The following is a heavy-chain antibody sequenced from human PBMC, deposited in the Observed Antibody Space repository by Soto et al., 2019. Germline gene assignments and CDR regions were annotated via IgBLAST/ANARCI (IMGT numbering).Heavy chain of an antibody. J-gene: IGHJ6*02. V-gene: IGHV3-43*01. CDR1: GFTFDDYT. CDR2: ISWDGGST. Sequence: PGGSLRLSCAASGFTFDDYTMHWVRQAPGKGLEWVSLISWDGGSTYYADSVKGRFTISRDNSKNSLYLQMNSLRTEDTALYYCAKDIRGGRTGIYYYYYGMDVWGQGTTVTVSS. D-gene: IGHD1-1*01. CDR3: AKDIRGGRTGIYYYYYGMDV.